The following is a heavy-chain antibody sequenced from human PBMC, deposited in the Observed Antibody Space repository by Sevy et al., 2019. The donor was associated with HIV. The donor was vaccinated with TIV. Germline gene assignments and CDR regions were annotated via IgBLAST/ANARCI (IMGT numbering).Heavy chain of an antibody. CDR2: MYYSGST. D-gene: IGHD2-2*03. V-gene: IGHV4-31*03. Sequence: SETLSLTCTVSGGSISSGGYYWSWIRQHPGKGLEWIGYMYYSGSTYYNPSLKSRVTISVDTSKNQFSLKLSSVTAADTAVYYCARVVGNGYCSSTSCQRYFQHWGQGTLVTVSS. J-gene: IGHJ1*01. CDR1: GGSISSGGYY. CDR3: ARVVGNGYCSSTSCQRYFQH.